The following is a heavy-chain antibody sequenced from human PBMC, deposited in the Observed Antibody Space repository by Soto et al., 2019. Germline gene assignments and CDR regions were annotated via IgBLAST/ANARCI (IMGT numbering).Heavy chain of an antibody. V-gene: IGHV4-39*01. CDR2: IYYSGST. J-gene: IGHJ4*02. CDR1: GGSISSSSYY. CDR3: ARVEMATIPFDY. D-gene: IGHD5-12*01. Sequence: QLQLQESGPGLVKPSETLSLTCTVSGGSISSSSYYWGWIRQPPGKGLEWIGSIYYSGSTYYNPSLKSRVTISVDTSKNQFSLKLSSVTAADTAVYYCARVEMATIPFDYWGQGTLVTVSS.